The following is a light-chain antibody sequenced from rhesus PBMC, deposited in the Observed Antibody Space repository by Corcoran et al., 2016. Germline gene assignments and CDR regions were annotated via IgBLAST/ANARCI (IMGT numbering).Light chain of an antibody. J-gene: IGKJ1*01. CDR1: QGISNA. V-gene: IGKV1-33*01. CDR2: AAS. Sequence: DIQMTQSPSSLSASVGDKVTISCRASQGISNALAWYQQKPGKAPKLLVYAASTLQSGVPSSFSVSGSGTYFTLTISSLQHEDFGLYYCHQRYSYPRTFGKGTKVEIK. CDR3: HQRYSYPRT.